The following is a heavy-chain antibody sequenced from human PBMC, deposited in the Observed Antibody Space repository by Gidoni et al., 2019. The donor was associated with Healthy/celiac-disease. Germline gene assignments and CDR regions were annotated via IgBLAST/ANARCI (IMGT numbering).Heavy chain of an antibody. CDR2: INHSGST. D-gene: IGHD3-22*01. Sequence: QVQLQQWGAGLLKPSETLSLTCAVYGGSFSGYYWSWLRQPPGKGLEWIGEINHSGSTNYNPSLKSRVTISVDTSKNQFSLKLNSVTAADTAVYYCARGFYDSSGYYSGRYFQHWGQGTLVTVSS. V-gene: IGHV4-34*01. CDR3: ARGFYDSSGYYSGRYFQH. CDR1: GGSFSGYY. J-gene: IGHJ1*01.